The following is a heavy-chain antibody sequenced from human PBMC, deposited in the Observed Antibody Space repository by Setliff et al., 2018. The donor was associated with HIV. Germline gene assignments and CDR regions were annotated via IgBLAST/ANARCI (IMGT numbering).Heavy chain of an antibody. D-gene: IGHD6-19*01. V-gene: IGHV4-59*08. CDR2: IYKSGST. J-gene: IGHJ4*02. CDR1: GGSITASH. CDR3: ATYYIAVAGTFPY. Sequence: SETLSLTCTVSGGSITASHWSWIRQPAGKGLEWIGYIYKSGSTNYKASLKNRVTISADTSKNQFSLKLRSVTAADTAVYYCATYYIAVAGTFPYWGQGTLVTVSS.